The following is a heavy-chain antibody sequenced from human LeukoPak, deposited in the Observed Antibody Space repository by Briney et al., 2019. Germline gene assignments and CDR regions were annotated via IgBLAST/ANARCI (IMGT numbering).Heavy chain of an antibody. D-gene: IGHD6-13*01. CDR3: ARHVGYSSSWYPDYYYYYHMDV. Sequence: PSETLSLTCTVSGGSISSSSYYWGWIRQPPGKGLEWIGSIYYSGSTYYNPSLKSRVTISVDTSKNQFSLKLSSVTAADTAVYYCARHVGYSSSWYPDYYYYYHMDVWGKGTTVTVSS. V-gene: IGHV4-39*01. J-gene: IGHJ6*03. CDR1: GGSISSSSYY. CDR2: IYYSGST.